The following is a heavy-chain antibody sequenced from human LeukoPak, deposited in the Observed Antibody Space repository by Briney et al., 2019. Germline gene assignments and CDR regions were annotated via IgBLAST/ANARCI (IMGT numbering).Heavy chain of an antibody. CDR3: ASDVPGLMAFDY. CDR1: GGSISSSSYY. J-gene: IGHJ4*02. Sequence: PPETPSLTCTVSGGSISSSSYYWGWIRQPPGKGLEWIGSIYYSGSTYYNPSLKSRVTISIDTSKNQFSLKLSSVTAADTAVYYCASDVPGLMAFDYWGQGTLVTVSS. V-gene: IGHV4-39*01. CDR2: IYYSGST. D-gene: IGHD2-8*01.